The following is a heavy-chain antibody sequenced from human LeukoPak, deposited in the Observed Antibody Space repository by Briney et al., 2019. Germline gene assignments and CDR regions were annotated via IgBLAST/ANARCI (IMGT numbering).Heavy chain of an antibody. CDR1: GFTFSDYY. D-gene: IGHD3-10*01. CDR3: ARDRSGLLWFGELSSGLDV. Sequence: GGSLRLSCAASGFTFSDYYMSWIRQAPGKGLEWVSYISSSGSTIYYADSVKGRFTISRDNAKNSLYLQMNSLRAEDTAVYYCARDRSGLLWFGELSSGLDVWGKGTTVTVSS. J-gene: IGHJ6*04. V-gene: IGHV3-11*01. CDR2: ISSSGSTI.